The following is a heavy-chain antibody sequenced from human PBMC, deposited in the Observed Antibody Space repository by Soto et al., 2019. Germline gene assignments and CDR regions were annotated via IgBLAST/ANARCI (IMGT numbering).Heavy chain of an antibody. J-gene: IGHJ4*02. CDR3: ARDPSITIFGVAPFDY. V-gene: IGHV3-11*01. CDR1: GFPFSDYY. Sequence: PGGSLRLSCAASGFPFSDYYMSWIRQDPGKGLEWVSYISSSASTIYYADSVKGRFTISRDNAKNSLYLQMNSLRADDTAVYYCARDPSITIFGVAPFDYWGQGTLVTVSS. D-gene: IGHD3-3*01. CDR2: ISSSASTI.